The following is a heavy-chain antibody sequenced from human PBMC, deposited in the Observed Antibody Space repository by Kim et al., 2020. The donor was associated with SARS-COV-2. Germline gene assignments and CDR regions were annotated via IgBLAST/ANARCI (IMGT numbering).Heavy chain of an antibody. V-gene: IGHV1-2*02. D-gene: IGHD3-16*02. Sequence: YAQKFQGRVTMTRDTSISTAYMELSRLRSDDTAVYYCARGGAYQDGGLDPWGQGTLVTVSS. J-gene: IGHJ5*02. CDR3: ARGGAYQDGGLDP.